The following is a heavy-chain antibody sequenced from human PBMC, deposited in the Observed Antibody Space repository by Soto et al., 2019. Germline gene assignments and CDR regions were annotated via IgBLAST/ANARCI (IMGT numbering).Heavy chain of an antibody. CDR1: GGSISSSSYY. V-gene: IGHV4-39*01. D-gene: IGHD1-26*01. Sequence: NPSETLSLTCTVSGGSISSSSYYWGWIRQPPGKGLEWIGSIYYSGSTYYNPSLKSRVTISVDTSKNQFSLKLSSVTAADTAVYYCARHEEVVGAVDYWGQGTLVTVSS. CDR2: IYYSGST. CDR3: ARHEEVVGAVDY. J-gene: IGHJ4*02.